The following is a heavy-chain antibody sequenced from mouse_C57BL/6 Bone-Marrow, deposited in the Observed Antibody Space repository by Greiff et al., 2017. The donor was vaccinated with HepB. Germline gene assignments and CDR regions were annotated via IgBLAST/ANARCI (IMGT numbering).Heavy chain of an antibody. D-gene: IGHD2-3*01. CDR1: GFTFSSYA. J-gene: IGHJ4*01. Sequence: EVMLVESGEGLVKPGGSLKLSCAASGFTFSSYAMSWVRQTPEKRLEWVAYISSGGDYIYYADTVKGRVTISSDNARNTLYLQMSSLKSEDTAMYDCTREDGGAMDYWGQGTSVTVSS. CDR2: ISSGGDYI. CDR3: TREDGGAMDY. V-gene: IGHV5-9-1*02.